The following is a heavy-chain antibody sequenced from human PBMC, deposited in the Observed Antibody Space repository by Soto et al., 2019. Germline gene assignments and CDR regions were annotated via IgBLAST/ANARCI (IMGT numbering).Heavy chain of an antibody. CDR1: GCSISSCYY. J-gene: IGHJ4*02. Sequence: KTSETLSLTCSVSGCSISSCYYWCCIRQSPGKGLEWIGSIYHRGATYYAPSLKARAAISLDTSNNHFTLRLTSVTVADTDIYYCARYKYESSGHEDDHWGQGALVTVSS. D-gene: IGHD3-22*01. V-gene: IGHV4-38-2*01. CDR3: ARYKYESSGHEDDH. CDR2: IYHRGAT.